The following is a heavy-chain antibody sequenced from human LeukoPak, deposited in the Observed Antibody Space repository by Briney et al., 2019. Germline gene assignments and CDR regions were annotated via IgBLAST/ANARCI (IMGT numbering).Heavy chain of an antibody. CDR3: ARDASCTSLYYYYMDV. Sequence: QSGGSLRLSCAASGFTFSSYAMHWVRQAPGKGLEYVSAISSNGGSTYYANSVKGRFTISRDNSKNTLYLQMGSLRAEDMAVYYCARDASCTSLYYYYMDVWGKGTTVTVSS. CDR1: GFTFSSYA. CDR2: ISSNGGST. D-gene: IGHD2-2*01. V-gene: IGHV3-64*01. J-gene: IGHJ6*03.